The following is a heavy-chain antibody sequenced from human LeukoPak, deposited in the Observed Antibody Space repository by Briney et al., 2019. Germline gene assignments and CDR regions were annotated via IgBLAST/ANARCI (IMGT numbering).Heavy chain of an antibody. V-gene: IGHV4-4*07. CDR3: ARDRARYYYDSSGYYQGNYFDY. D-gene: IGHD3-22*01. CDR2: IYTTGST. J-gene: IGHJ4*02. Sequence: SETLSLTCTVSGGSTSSYYWSCIRQPAGKGLEWIGLIYTTGSTNYNPSLKSRVTMSVDTSKNQFSLKLSSVTAADTAVYYCARDRARYYYDSSGYYQGNYFDYWGQGTLVTVSS. CDR1: GGSTSSYY.